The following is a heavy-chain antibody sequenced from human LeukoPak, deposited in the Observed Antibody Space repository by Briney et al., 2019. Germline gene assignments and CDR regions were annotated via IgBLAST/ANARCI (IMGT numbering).Heavy chain of an antibody. V-gene: IGHV1-69*04. J-gene: IGHJ4*02. CDR1: GGTFSSYA. CDR3: ARELTYYYDSSGYLDFDY. CDR2: IIPILGIA. D-gene: IGHD3-22*01. Sequence: SVKVSCKASGGTFSSYAISWVRQAPGQGLEWMGRIIPILGIANYAQKSQGRVTITADKSTSTAYMELSSLRSEDTAVYYCARELTYYYDSSGYLDFDYWGQGTLVTVSS.